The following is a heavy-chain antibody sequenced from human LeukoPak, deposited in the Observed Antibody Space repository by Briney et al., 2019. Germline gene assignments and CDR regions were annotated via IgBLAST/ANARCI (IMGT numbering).Heavy chain of an antibody. J-gene: IGHJ5*02. CDR3: ARNYYDSSGYYGYWFDP. V-gene: IGHV4-59*01. CDR2: IYYSGST. Sequence: SETLSLTCAVYGGSISSYYWSWIRQPPGKGLEWIGYIYYSGSTNYNPSLKSRVTISVDTSKNQFSLKLSSVTAADTAVYYCARNYYDSSGYYGYWFDPWGQGTLVTVSS. D-gene: IGHD3-22*01. CDR1: GGSISSYY.